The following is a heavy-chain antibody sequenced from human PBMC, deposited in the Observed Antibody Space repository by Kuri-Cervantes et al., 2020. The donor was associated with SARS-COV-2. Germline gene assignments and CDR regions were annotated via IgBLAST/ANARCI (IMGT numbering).Heavy chain of an antibody. Sequence: SETLSLTCTVSGGSISSGSYYWSWIRQPAGKGLEWIGRIYTSGRINNNPSLKSRVTISVDTSKNQFSLKLSSVTAADTAVYYCARGGNSYGYPAGYYMDVWGKGTTVTVSS. CDR1: GGSISSGSYY. J-gene: IGHJ6*03. D-gene: IGHD5-18*01. CDR2: IYTSGRI. V-gene: IGHV4-61*02. CDR3: ARGGNSYGYPAGYYMDV.